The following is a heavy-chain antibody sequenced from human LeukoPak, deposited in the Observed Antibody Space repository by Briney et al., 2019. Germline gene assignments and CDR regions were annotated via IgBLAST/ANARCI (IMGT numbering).Heavy chain of an antibody. CDR2: INPNSGGT. J-gene: IGHJ4*02. CDR3: ARGRGEYYDSNDYYYTDFDY. D-gene: IGHD3-22*01. CDR1: EYTFTGYY. Sequence: GASVKVSCKASEYTFTGYYMHWVRQAPGQGLEWMGWINPNSGGTNYAQKFQGRVTMTRDTSISTAYMDLSKLRSDDTAVYYCARGRGEYYDSNDYYYTDFDYWGQGTLVTVSS. V-gene: IGHV1-2*02.